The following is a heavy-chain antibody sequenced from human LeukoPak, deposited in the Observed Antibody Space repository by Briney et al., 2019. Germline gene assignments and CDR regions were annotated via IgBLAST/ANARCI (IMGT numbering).Heavy chain of an antibody. CDR3: ATLRDSSGYYSEDFDY. Sequence: LVKVSCKASGGTFSSYAISWVRQAPGQGLEWMGGIIPIFGTANYAQKFQGRVTITADESTSTAYMELSSLRSEDTAVYYCATLRDSSGYYSEDFDYWGQGTLVTVSS. D-gene: IGHD3-22*01. CDR1: GGTFSSYA. J-gene: IGHJ4*02. V-gene: IGHV1-69*13. CDR2: IIPIFGTA.